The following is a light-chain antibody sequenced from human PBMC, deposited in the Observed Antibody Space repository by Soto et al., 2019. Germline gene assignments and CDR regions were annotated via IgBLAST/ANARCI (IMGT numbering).Light chain of an antibody. CDR2: DAS. V-gene: IGKV3-11*01. CDR1: QSVSSY. J-gene: IGKJ5*01. CDR3: QRRSNWPPIT. Sequence: EIVLTQSPGTLSLSPWERATLSCRASQSVSSYLAWYQQKPGQAPRLLIYDASNRATGIPARFSGSGSGTDFTLTISSLEPEDFAVYYCQRRSNWPPITFGQGTRLEIK.